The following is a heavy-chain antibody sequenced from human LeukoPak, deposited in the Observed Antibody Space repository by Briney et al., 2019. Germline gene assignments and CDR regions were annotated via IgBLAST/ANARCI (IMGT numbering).Heavy chain of an antibody. CDR2: IYYSRST. V-gene: IGHV4-39*01. D-gene: IGHD2-2*01. J-gene: IGHJ4*02. CDR3: ARQLGYCSSTSCYADKVDY. CDR1: GGSISSSSYY. Sequence: SETLPLTCTVSGGSISSSSYYWGWIRQPPGKGLEWIGSIYYSRSTYYNPSLKSRVTISVDTSKNQFSLKLSSVTAAGTAVYYCARQLGYCSSTSCYADKVDYWGQGTLVTVSS.